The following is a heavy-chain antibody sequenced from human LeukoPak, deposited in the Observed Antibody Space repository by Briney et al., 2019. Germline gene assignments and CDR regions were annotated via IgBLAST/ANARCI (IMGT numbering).Heavy chain of an antibody. Sequence: GGSLRLSCAASGFTFSSYAMSWVRQAPGKGLEWVSAISGSGGSTYYADSVKGRFTISRDNSKNTLYLQMNSLRAEDTAVYCCAKVMDDSSGYVGLDYWGQGTLVTVSS. CDR2: ISGSGGST. CDR1: GFTFSSYA. V-gene: IGHV3-23*01. D-gene: IGHD3-22*01. CDR3: AKVMDDSSGYVGLDY. J-gene: IGHJ4*02.